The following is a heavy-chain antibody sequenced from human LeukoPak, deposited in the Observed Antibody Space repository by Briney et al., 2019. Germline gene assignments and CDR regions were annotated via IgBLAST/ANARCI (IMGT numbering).Heavy chain of an antibody. J-gene: IGHJ4*02. V-gene: IGHV3-23*01. CDR1: GFTFSSFA. CDR2: ISGSGGST. Sequence: GGSLRLSCAASGFTFSSFALSWVRQAPGKGLEWVSSISGSGGSTYSADSVKGRFTISRDNAKNSLFLQMNGLRDEDTALYYCARERVIAAAGDGFDSWGQGTLVTVSS. CDR3: ARERVIAAAGDGFDS. D-gene: IGHD2-21*01.